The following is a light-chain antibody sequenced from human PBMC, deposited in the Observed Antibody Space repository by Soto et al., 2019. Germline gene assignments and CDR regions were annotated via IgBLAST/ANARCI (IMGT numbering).Light chain of an antibody. J-gene: IGLJ3*02. V-gene: IGLV2-23*02. Sequence: QSVLTQPASVSGSLGQSITISCSGSISDVGSFVPVSWYQQHPGKAPRLIVYEVSKRPSGVSNRFSGSKSGTTASLTISGLQADDEADYYCCSDAGSSTSRVFGGGTKLPVL. CDR2: EVS. CDR1: ISDVGSFVP. CDR3: CSDAGSSTSRV.